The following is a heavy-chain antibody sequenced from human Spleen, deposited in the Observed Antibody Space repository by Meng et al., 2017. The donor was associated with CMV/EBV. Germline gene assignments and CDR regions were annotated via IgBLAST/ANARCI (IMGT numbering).Heavy chain of an antibody. V-gene: IGHV4-39*07. J-gene: IGHJ5*02. CDR1: ISNSSHY. Sequence: ISNSSHYWGWIRQSPRTGLEWIGSMYNSGTTYYNPSLRSRVTISVDTSKNQFSLKMRSVTAADTAVYFCARDLRFLEGGHRTGWFDPWGQGTPVTVSS. D-gene: IGHD3-3*01. CDR3: ARDLRFLEGGHRTGWFDP. CDR2: MYNSGTT.